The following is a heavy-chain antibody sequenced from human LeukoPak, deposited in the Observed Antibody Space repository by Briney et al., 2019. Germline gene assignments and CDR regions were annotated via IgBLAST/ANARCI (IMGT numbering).Heavy chain of an antibody. CDR2: IYYSGST. J-gene: IGHJ3*02. CDR1: GGSISSYY. V-gene: IGHV4-59*08. Sequence: PSETLSLTCTVSGGSISSYYWSWIRQPPGKGLEWIGYIYYSGSTNYNPSLKSRVTISVDTSKNQFSLKLSSVTAADTAVYYCARPMGYCSSTSCHPHAFDIWGQGTMVTVSS. D-gene: IGHD2-2*01. CDR3: ARPMGYCSSTSCHPHAFDI.